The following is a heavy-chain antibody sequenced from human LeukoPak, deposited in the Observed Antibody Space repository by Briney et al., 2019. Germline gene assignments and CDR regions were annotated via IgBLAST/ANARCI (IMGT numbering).Heavy chain of an antibody. Sequence: QSGGSLRLSCAASGFTLSSYGMSWVRQAPGKGLEWVSAISGSGGSTYYADSVKGRFTISRDNSKNTLYLQMNSLRAEDTAVYYCAKASLVRGVISPIDYWGQGTLVTVSS. V-gene: IGHV3-23*01. D-gene: IGHD3-10*01. CDR2: ISGSGGST. CDR1: GFTLSSYG. J-gene: IGHJ4*02. CDR3: AKASLVRGVISPIDY.